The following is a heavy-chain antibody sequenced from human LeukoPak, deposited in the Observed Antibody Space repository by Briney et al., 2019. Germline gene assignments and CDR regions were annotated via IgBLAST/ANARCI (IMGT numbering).Heavy chain of an antibody. J-gene: IGHJ4*02. D-gene: IGHD5-24*01. V-gene: IGHV3-7*01. Sequence: GGSLRLSCAASGFTFSSYWMSWVRQAPGKGLEWVANIKQDGSEKYYVDSVKGRFTISRDNAKNSLYLQMNSLRAEDTAVYYCAREKRWLQLDNFDYWGQGTLVTVSS. CDR2: IKQDGSEK. CDR3: AREKRWLQLDNFDY. CDR1: GFTFSSYW.